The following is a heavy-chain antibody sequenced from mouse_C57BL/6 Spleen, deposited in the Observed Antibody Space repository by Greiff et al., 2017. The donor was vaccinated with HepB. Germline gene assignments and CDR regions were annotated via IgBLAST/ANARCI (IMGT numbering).Heavy chain of an antibody. CDR3: ARGAQALDY. V-gene: IGHV1-4*01. J-gene: IGHJ2*01. Sequence: QVQLQQSGAELARPGASVKMSCKASGYTFTSYTMHWVIRRPGQGLEWIGYINPSSGYTKYNQKFKDKATLTADKSSSTAYMQLSSLTSEDSAVYYCARGAQALDYWGQGTTLTVSS. CDR1: GYTFTSYT. D-gene: IGHD3-2*02. CDR2: INPSSGYT.